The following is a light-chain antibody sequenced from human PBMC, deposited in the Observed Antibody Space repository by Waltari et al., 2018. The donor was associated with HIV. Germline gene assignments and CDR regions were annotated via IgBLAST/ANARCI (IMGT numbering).Light chain of an antibody. CDR2: QVS. Sequence: HSVLTQPASVSGSPGQSITISCSGPTSDLSSLNFVSWCQQSPGWAPKLTIFQVSSVPARISDRFSGSRSGDRASLTISARRTEDEADYLGSSYSPRDSVVFGGGTKVTVL. CDR1: TSDLSSLNF. J-gene: IGLJ3*02. V-gene: IGLV2-14*01. CDR3: SSYSPRDSVV.